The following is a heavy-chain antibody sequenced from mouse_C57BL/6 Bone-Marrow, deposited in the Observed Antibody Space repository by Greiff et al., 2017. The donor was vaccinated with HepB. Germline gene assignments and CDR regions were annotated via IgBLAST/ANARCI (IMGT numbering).Heavy chain of an antibody. D-gene: IGHD2-1*01. CDR3: TRGGKGAMDD. V-gene: IGHV1-15*01. J-gene: IGHJ4*01. Sequence: QVQLQQSGAELVRPGASVTLSCKASGYTFTDYEMHWVKQTPVHGLEWIGAIDPETGSTDYNQKFKGKAILTADKSSSTAYMELRSLTSEDSAVYCCTRGGKGAMDDWGQGATVTVSS. CDR1: GYTFTDYE. CDR2: IDPETGST.